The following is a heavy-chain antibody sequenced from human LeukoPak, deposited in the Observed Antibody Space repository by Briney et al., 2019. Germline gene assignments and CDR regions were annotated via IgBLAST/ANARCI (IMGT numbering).Heavy chain of an antibody. CDR3: ARRWGGYYGSGSLFYFDY. Sequence: GGSLRLSCAASGFTFSSYSMNWVRQAPGKGLEWVSYISSSSSTIYYADSVKGRFTISRDNAKNSLYLQMNSLRAEDTAVYYCARRWGGYYGSGSLFYFDYWGQGTLVTVSS. J-gene: IGHJ4*02. CDR1: GFTFSSYS. D-gene: IGHD3-10*01. CDR2: ISSSSSTI. V-gene: IGHV3-48*01.